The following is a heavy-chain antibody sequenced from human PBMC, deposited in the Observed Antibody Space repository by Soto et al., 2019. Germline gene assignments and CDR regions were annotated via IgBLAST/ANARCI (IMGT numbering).Heavy chain of an antibody. V-gene: IGHV3-23*01. D-gene: IGHD1-26*01. CDR3: ATEMGATQGPFDN. CDR2: LSNTGRRT. CDR1: VLTFGANA. J-gene: IGHJ4*02. Sequence: RGGCLRLAXVVSVLTFGANAMSWVSQAPGKGLEWVSGLSNTGRRTSYSDSVKGPFNISRDNSENTVYLQMNSLRVEDTAVYYCATEMGATQGPFDNWGQGTLVTVSS.